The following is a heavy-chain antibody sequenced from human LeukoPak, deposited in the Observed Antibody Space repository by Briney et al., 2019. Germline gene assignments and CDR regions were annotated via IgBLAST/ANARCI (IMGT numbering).Heavy chain of an antibody. V-gene: IGHV4-59*08. Sequence: SETLSLTCTVSGGSISSYHWSWIRQPPGKGLEWIGYIYYSGSTNYNPSLKSRVTISVDTSKNQFSLKLSSVTAADTAVYYCARLSYGDYDYYYYYMDVWGKGTTVTVSS. CDR1: GGSISSYH. CDR3: ARLSYGDYDYYYYYMDV. CDR2: IYYSGST. J-gene: IGHJ6*03. D-gene: IGHD4-17*01.